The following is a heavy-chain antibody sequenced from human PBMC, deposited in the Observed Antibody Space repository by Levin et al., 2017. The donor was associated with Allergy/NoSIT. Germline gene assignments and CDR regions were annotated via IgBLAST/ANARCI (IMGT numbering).Heavy chain of an antibody. J-gene: IGHJ4*02. D-gene: IGHD1-26*01. CDR1: GGSISSYY. V-gene: IGHV4-59*08. CDR2: IYYSGST. CDR3: ASSVIVGLFDY. Sequence: SETLSLTCTVSGGSISSYYWSWIRQPPGKGLEWIGYIYYSGSTNYNPSLKSRVTISVDTSKNQFSLKLSSVTAADTAVYYCASSVIVGLFDYWGQGTLVTVSS.